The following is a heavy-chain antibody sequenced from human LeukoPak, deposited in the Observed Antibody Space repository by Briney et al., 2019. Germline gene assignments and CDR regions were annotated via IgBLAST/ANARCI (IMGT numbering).Heavy chain of an antibody. CDR1: GFTFGDYS. V-gene: IGHV3-49*03. CDR3: TREIRYFDWFQADY. Sequence: GGSLRLSCTTSGFTFGDYSMSWFRQALGKGLEWVGFIRSKGYGGTAEYAASVKGRFTISRDDSNSIAYLQMDSLKTEDTAVYYCTREIRYFDWFQADYWGQGTLVTVSS. CDR2: IRSKGYGGTA. D-gene: IGHD3-9*01. J-gene: IGHJ4*02.